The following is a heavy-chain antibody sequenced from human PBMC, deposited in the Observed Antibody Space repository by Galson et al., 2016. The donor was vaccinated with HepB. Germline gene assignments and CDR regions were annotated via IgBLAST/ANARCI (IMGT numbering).Heavy chain of an antibody. Sequence: SLRLSCAASGFTFEDYAMHWVRQGPGKGLEWVSSISWNSGSIVYADSVKGRFTISRDNAKNSLYLQMNSLRAEDTALYYCASDRQWQQLYFFDYWGQGTLVTVSS. CDR3: ASDRQWQQLYFFDY. CDR1: GFTFEDYA. V-gene: IGHV3-9*01. J-gene: IGHJ4*02. D-gene: IGHD6-13*01. CDR2: ISWNSGSI.